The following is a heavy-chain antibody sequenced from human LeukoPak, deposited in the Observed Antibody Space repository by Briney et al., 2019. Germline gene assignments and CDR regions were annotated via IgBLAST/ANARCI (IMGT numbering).Heavy chain of an antibody. CDR2: INPSGGST. J-gene: IGHJ4*02. D-gene: IGHD3-3*01. CDR1: GYTFTSHY. Sequence: ASVKVSCKASGYTFTSHYMHWVRQAPGQGLEWMGIINPSGGSTSYAQQFQGRVTMTRDPSTSTVYMELSSLRSEDTAVYCCARDYELFDYWGQGTLVTVSS. V-gene: IGHV1-46*01. CDR3: ARDYELFDY.